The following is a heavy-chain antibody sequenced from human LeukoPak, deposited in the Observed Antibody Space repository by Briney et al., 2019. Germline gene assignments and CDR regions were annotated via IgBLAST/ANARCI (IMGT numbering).Heavy chain of an antibody. D-gene: IGHD3-10*01. J-gene: IGHJ3*01. CDR1: GFTVSSSY. V-gene: IGHV3-66*02. CDR2: IYSAGST. Sequence: GGSLRLSCAVSGFTVSSSYMSWVRQAPGKGLEGVSFIYSAGSTYYAASVKGRFTISRDSSKNTWYLQMNSLTAEDTAVYYCGRKGRAFDLWGQGTMVTVSS. CDR3: GRKGRAFDL.